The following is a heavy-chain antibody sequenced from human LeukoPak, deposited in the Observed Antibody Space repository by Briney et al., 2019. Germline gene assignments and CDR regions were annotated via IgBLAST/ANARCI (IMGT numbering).Heavy chain of an antibody. CDR3: ARAPYSGSHGDY. J-gene: IGHJ4*02. Sequence: ASVNVSCKASGYTFTGYYMHWVRQAPGQGLEWMGWINPNSGGTNYAQKFQGRVTMTRDTSISTAYMELSSLRSEDTAVYYCARAPYSGSHGDYWGQGTLVTVSS. CDR2: INPNSGGT. V-gene: IGHV1-2*02. CDR1: GYTFTGYY. D-gene: IGHD1-26*01.